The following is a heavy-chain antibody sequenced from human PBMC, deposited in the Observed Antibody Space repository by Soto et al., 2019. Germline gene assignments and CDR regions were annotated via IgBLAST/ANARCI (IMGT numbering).Heavy chain of an antibody. J-gene: IGHJ4*02. D-gene: IGHD1-1*01. CDR3: TRGPRSTSTGTGAF. V-gene: IGHV3-74*01. Sequence: GGSLRLSCAASGFTFSMYWMHWVRQAPGKGQEWVSRINDDGISTNYADSVKGRFTISRDNAKNTLYLQMNALRVEDTAVYYCTRGPRSTSTGTGAFWGQGTLVTVSS. CDR1: GFTFSMYW. CDR2: INDDGIST.